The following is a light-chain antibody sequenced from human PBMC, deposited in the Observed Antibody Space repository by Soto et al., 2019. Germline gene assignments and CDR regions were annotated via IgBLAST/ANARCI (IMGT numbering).Light chain of an antibody. J-gene: IGKJ2*01. Sequence: EIVMTQSPATLSVSPGERATLSCRTSQSVNNNLAWYQQKPGQAPRLIYDASTEATDIPARFSGSGSGTEFTLTISSLQSEDFAVYYCQHYNNMPYTFGQGTKLEIK. CDR2: DAS. V-gene: IGKV3-15*01. CDR1: QSVNNN. CDR3: QHYNNMPYT.